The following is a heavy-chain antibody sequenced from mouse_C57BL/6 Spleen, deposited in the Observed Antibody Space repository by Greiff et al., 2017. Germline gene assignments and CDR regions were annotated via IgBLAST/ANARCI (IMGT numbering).Heavy chain of an antibody. J-gene: IGHJ2*01. CDR1: GYTFTSYW. Sequence: QVQLKESGAELVMPGASVKLSCKASGYTFTSYWMHWVKQRPGQGLEWIGEIDPSDSYTNYNQKFKGKSTLTVDKSSSTAYMQLSSLTSEDSAVYYCASGGYGNFDYWGQGTTLTVSS. CDR3: ASGGYGNFDY. D-gene: IGHD2-10*02. V-gene: IGHV1-69*01. CDR2: IDPSDSYT.